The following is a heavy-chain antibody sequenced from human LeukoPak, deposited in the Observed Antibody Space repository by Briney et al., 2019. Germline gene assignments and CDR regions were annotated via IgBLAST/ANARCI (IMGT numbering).Heavy chain of an antibody. CDR1: GLIFNNQP. CDR3: AKGVHYDILTGYRYYYYGMDV. V-gene: IGHV3-23*01. D-gene: IGHD3-9*01. CDR2: ISSSGYST. J-gene: IGHJ6*02. Sequence: GGSLRLSCGASGLIFNNQPMSWVRQAPGKGLEGVSSISSSGYSTYYADSVKGRFIISRDNSKNTLYLQMNSMRAEDTAVYYCAKGVHYDILTGYRYYYYGMDVWGQGTTVTVSS.